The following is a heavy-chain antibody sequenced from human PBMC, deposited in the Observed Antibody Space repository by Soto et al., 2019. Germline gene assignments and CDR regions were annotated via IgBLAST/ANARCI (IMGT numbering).Heavy chain of an antibody. D-gene: IGHD3-10*01. J-gene: IGHJ3*02. CDR3: AKDWRESLPGDAFDI. Sequence: GGSLRLSCAASGFTFSSYGMHWVRQAPGKGLEWVGVITYDGSNKFYADSVKGRFTISRENSKNTLHLQMNSLRAEDAAVYYCAKDWRESLPGDAFDIWGQGTMVTVSS. V-gene: IGHV3-30*18. CDR2: ITYDGSNK. CDR1: GFTFSSYG.